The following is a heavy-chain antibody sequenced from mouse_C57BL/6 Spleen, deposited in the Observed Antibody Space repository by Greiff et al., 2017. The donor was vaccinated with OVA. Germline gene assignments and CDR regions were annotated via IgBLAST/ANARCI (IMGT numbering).Heavy chain of an antibody. J-gene: IGHJ4*01. D-gene: IGHD1-1*01. V-gene: IGHV1-54*01. CDR1: GYAFTNYL. CDR3: ARGYYSNYAMDY. Sequence: QVQLQQSGAELVRPGTSVKVSCKASGYAFTNYLIEWVKQRPGQGLEWIGVINPGSGGTNYNEKFKSKATLTADKSSSTAYMQISGLTSEVSAVYFCARGYYSNYAMDYWGQGTSVTVSS. CDR2: INPGSGGT.